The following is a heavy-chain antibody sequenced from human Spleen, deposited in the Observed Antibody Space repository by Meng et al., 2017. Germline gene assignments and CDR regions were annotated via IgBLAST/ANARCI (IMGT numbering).Heavy chain of an antibody. Sequence: QWPLQLWGQALFNRSCHLSSTCVVSGGFLSYYYWGWFRQPPGQGLEWIGEINHSGSTNYNPSLESRATISVDTSQNNLSLKLSSVTAADSAVYYCARGPTTMAHDFDYWGQGTLVTVSS. J-gene: IGHJ4*02. V-gene: IGHV4-34*01. CDR2: INHSGST. D-gene: IGHD4-11*01. CDR1: GGFLSYYY. CDR3: ARGPTTMAHDFDY.